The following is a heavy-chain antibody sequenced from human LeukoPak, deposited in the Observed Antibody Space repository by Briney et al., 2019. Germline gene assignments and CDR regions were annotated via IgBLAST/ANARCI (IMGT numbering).Heavy chain of an antibody. CDR1: GGTFSSYA. J-gene: IGHJ6*03. V-gene: IGHV1-69*13. CDR2: IIPIFGTA. CDR3: ARGGHYYYYYYMDV. Sequence: ASVKVSCKASGGTFSSYAISWVRQAPGQGLEWMGGIIPIFGTANYAQKFQGRVTITADESTSTAYMELSSLRSEDTAVYYCARGGHYYYYYYMDVWGKGTTVTVSS.